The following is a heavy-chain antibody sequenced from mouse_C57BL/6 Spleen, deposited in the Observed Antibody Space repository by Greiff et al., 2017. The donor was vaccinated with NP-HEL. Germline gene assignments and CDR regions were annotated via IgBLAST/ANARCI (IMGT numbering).Heavy chain of an antibody. J-gene: IGHJ4*01. CDR1: GYTFTSYW. V-gene: IGHV1-69*01. Sequence: VQLQQPGAELVMPGASVKLSCKASGYTFTSYWMHWVKQRPGQGLEWIGEIDPSDSYTNYNQKFKGKSTLTVDKSSSTAYMQLSSLTSEDSAVYYCARLASSYPYAMDYWGQGTSVTVSS. CDR3: ARLASSYPYAMDY. CDR2: IDPSDSYT. D-gene: IGHD1-1*01.